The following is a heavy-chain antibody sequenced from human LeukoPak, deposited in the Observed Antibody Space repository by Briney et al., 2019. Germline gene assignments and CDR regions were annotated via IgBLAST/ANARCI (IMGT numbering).Heavy chain of an antibody. CDR1: GLTVSSNY. V-gene: IGHV3-53*01. Sequence: GGSLRLSCAASGLTVSSNYMSWVRQAPGKGLEWVSVIYSGGETFYADSVRGRFTISRDNSKNALYLQMNSLRAEDSAVYYCVRVYYDILTWGQGTLVTVSS. J-gene: IGHJ5*02. CDR3: VRVYYDILT. CDR2: IYSGGET. D-gene: IGHD3-9*01.